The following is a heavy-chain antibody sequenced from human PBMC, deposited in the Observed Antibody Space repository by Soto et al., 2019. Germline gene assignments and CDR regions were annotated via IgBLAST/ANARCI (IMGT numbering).Heavy chain of an antibody. CDR2: IIPLSDTT. Sequence: QVQLVQSGAEVKKPGSSVKVSCKASGGTFSSYAISWVRQAPGQGLEWMGGIIPLSDTTNYAQKIQGRVTITADASTSTAYMELSSLRSEDTAVYYCARSQGSSTSLEIYYYYYYGMDVWGQGTTVTVSS. V-gene: IGHV1-69*01. J-gene: IGHJ6*02. CDR1: GGTFSSYA. CDR3: ARSQGSSTSLEIYYYYYYGMDV. D-gene: IGHD2-2*01.